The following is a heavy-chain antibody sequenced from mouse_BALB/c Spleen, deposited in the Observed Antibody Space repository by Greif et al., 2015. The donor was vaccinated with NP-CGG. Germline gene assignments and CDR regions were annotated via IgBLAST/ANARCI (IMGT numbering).Heavy chain of an antibody. CDR1: GYTFTSYW. CDR2: IDPSDSYT. CDR3: ARAGSQSPYAMDY. Sequence: VQLQQSGAELVKPGASVKLSCKASGYTFTSYWMHWVKQRPGQGLEWIGEIDPSDSYTNYNQKFKGKATLTVDKSSSTAYMQLSSLTSEDSAVYYCARAGSQSPYAMDYWGQGTSVTVSS. V-gene: IGHV1-69*02. J-gene: IGHJ4*01. D-gene: IGHD1-1*01.